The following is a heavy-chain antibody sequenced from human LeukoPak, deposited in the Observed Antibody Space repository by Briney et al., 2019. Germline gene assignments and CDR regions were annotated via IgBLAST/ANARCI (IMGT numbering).Heavy chain of an antibody. CDR2: INPNSGGT. CDR1: GYTFTGYY. V-gene: IGHV1-2*06. D-gene: IGHD6-13*01. Sequence: GASVKVSCKASGYTFTGYYMHWVRQAPGQGLEWMGRINPNSGGTNYAQKFQGRVTMTRDTSISTAYMELSRLRSDDTAVYYCATRSIAAAAIRGYYYGMDVWGQGTTVTVSS. J-gene: IGHJ6*02. CDR3: ATRSIAAAAIRGYYYGMDV.